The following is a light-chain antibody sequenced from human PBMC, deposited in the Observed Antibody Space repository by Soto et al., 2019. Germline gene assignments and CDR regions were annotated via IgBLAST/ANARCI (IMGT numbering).Light chain of an antibody. V-gene: IGLV1-40*01. J-gene: IGLJ1*01. Sequence: QSVLTQPPSVSGARGQRVAISCTGSSSNIGAEYDVHWYQQLPGTAPKRLIYGDNNRPSGVPDRFSGSKSGTSASLAITGLQPEDEADYYCQSYDSSLTTFVFGTGTKLTVL. CDR3: QSYDSSLTTFV. CDR1: SSNIGAEYD. CDR2: GDN.